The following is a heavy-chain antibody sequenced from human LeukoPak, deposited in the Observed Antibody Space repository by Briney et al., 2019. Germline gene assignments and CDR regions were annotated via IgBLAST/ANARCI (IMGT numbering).Heavy chain of an antibody. Sequence: PSETLSLTCTVSGGSISSYYWSWIRQPPGKGLEWIGHIYYSGSTNYNPSLKSRVTISVDTSKNQFSLKLSSVTAEDTAVYYCAKGLTANYFGSGRLFEYWGQGTLVTVSS. V-gene: IGHV4-59*01. J-gene: IGHJ4*02. CDR1: GGSISSYY. CDR2: IYYSGST. CDR3: AKGLTANYFGSGRLFEY. D-gene: IGHD3-10*01.